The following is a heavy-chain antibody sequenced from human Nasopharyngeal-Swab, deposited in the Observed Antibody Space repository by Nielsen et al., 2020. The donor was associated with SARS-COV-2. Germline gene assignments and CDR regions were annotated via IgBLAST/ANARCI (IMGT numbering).Heavy chain of an antibody. CDR1: GFTFSGSA. D-gene: IGHD1-26*01. CDR3: TRGGIVGPPELGMDV. V-gene: IGHV3-73*01. Sequence: SLNISCAAPGFTFSGSAMHLVRQASGKGLEWVGRIRSKANSYATAYAASVKGRFTIPRDDSNNTAYLQMNSLKTEDTAVYYCTRGGIVGPPELGMDVWGQGTTVTVSS. J-gene: IGHJ6*02. CDR2: IRSKANSYAT.